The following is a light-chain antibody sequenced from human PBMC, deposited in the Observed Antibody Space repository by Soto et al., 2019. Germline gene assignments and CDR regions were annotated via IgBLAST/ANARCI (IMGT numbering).Light chain of an antibody. Sequence: QSALTQPASVSGSPGQSITISCTGASSDVGAYNYVSWYQQHPGKAPKVMIYDVTKRPSGVSDRFSGSKSGNTASLTISGLQAEDGADYYCTSYTTSSTWMFGGGTQLTVL. J-gene: IGLJ3*02. CDR3: TSYTTSSTWM. CDR2: DVT. CDR1: SSDVGAYNY. V-gene: IGLV2-14*01.